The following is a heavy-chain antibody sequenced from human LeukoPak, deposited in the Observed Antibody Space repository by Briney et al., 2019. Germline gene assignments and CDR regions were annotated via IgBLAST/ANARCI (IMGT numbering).Heavy chain of an antibody. V-gene: IGHV4-39*07. J-gene: IGHJ5*02. Sequence: SETLSLTCTVSGGSISSSSYYWGWIRQPPGKGLEWIGSIYYSGSTYYNPSLKSRVTISVDTSKNQFSLKLSSVTAADTAVYYCARAPGIAAAGRVWFDPWGQGTLVTVSS. D-gene: IGHD6-13*01. CDR1: GGSISSSSYY. CDR2: IYYSGST. CDR3: ARAPGIAAAGRVWFDP.